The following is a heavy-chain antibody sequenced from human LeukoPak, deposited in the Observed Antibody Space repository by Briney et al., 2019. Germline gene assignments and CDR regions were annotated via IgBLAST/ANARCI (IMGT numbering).Heavy chain of an antibody. V-gene: IGHV1-2*02. CDR1: GYTFTGHY. J-gene: IGHJ4*02. CDR2: IHAGTGDT. Sequence: ASVKVSCKASGYTFTGHYMHWVRQAPGHGLEWMGWIHAGTGDTNYAQKFQGRFTMTRDTSISTLYMGLNRLTSDDTAVYFCARDENWGPDYWGQGTLVTVSS. CDR3: ARDENWGPDY. D-gene: IGHD7-27*01.